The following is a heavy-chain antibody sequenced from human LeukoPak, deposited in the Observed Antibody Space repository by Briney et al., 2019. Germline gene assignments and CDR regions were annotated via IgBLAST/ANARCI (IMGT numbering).Heavy chain of an antibody. CDR1: GGSISRGSYY. D-gene: IGHD6-19*01. Sequence: SETLSLTCTVSGGSVSGGSISRGSYYWSWVRQPAGKGLEYIGRSYKSGSTNYNPSLKSRVTISVDTSKNQFSLKLSSVTAADTAVYYCARDGSGWLHNNWFDPWGQGTLVTVSS. CDR2: SYKSGST. J-gene: IGHJ5*02. V-gene: IGHV4-61*10. CDR3: ARDGSGWLHNNWFDP.